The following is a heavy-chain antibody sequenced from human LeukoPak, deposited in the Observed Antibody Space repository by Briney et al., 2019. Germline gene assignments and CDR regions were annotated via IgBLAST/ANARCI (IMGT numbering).Heavy chain of an antibody. J-gene: IGHJ4*02. V-gene: IGHV4-59*12. D-gene: IGHD3-16*01. CDR3: ARVYFRFGYYYFDY. CDR2: IYYSGST. CDR1: GGSISSYY. Sequence: SETLSLTCTVSGGSISSYYWSWIRQPPGKGLEWIGYIYYSGSTNYNPSLKNRVTISVDTSKNQFSLKLSSVTAADTAVYYCARVYFRFGYYYFDYWGQGTLVTVSS.